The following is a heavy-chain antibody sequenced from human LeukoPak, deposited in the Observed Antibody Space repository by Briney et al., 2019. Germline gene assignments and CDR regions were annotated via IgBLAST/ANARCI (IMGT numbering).Heavy chain of an antibody. V-gene: IGHV4-59*01. CDR3: ARYRAFDI. Sequence: SETLSLTCTVSGGSISGYYWSWIRQPPGEGLEWIGYIYNSGNTNYNPSLESRVTISVDTSKNQFSLKLTSVTAADTAVYYCARYRAFDIWGRGTLVTVSS. CDR1: GGSISGYY. CDR2: IYNSGNT. J-gene: IGHJ3*02.